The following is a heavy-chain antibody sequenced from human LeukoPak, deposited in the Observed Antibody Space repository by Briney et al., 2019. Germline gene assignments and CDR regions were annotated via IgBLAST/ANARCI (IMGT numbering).Heavy chain of an antibody. D-gene: IGHD1-1*01. CDR3: ARASVGTTPS. CDR1: GFIFSAFG. J-gene: IGHJ4*02. Sequence: GGSLRLSCAASGFIFSAFGMHWVRQAPGNGLEWVAFIRDDGSDKYYLDSVKGRFTISRDNAKNSLYLQMNSLRAEDTAVYYCARASVGTTPSWGQGTLVTVSS. V-gene: IGHV3-30*02. CDR2: IRDDGSDK.